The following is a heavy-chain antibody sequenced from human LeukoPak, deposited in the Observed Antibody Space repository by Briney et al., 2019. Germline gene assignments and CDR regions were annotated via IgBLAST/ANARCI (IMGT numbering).Heavy chain of an antibody. CDR1: GGSISSSSYY. Sequence: SETLSLTCTVSGGSISSSSYYWGWIRQPPGKGLEWIGSIYYSGSTYYNPSLKSRVTISVDTSKNQFSLKLSSVTPEDTAVYYCARTAGYCTNGVCYSLNLDYWGQGTLVTVSS. V-gene: IGHV4-39*01. CDR2: IYYSGST. J-gene: IGHJ4*02. CDR3: ARTAGYCTNGVCYSLNLDY. D-gene: IGHD2-8*01.